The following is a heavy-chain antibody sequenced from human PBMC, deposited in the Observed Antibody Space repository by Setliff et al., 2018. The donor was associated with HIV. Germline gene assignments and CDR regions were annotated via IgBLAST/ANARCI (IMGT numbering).Heavy chain of an antibody. CDR2: VYPNTGGT. Sequence: ASVKVSCKASGGTFSSYAFNWVRQAPGQGLEWMGWVYPNTGGTNYAQKFQGRVTMTRDTSISTAYMELSRLRSDDTALYYCARSTTADWGQGTVVTVSS. V-gene: IGHV1-2*02. CDR1: GGTFSSYA. CDR3: ARSTTAD. J-gene: IGHJ4*02. D-gene: IGHD4-17*01.